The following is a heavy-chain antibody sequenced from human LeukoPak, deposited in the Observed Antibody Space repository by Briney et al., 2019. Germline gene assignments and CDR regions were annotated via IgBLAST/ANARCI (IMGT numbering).Heavy chain of an antibody. CDR2: INPSGGST. CDR3: ARMHHDSSGYYYAYFQH. Sequence: ASVKVSCKASGYTFTSYYMHWVRQAPGQGLEWMGIINPSGGSTSYAQKFQGRVTMTRDTSTSTVYMELSSLRSEDTAVYYCARMHHDSSGYYYAYFQHWGQGTLVTVSS. CDR1: GYTFTSYY. D-gene: IGHD3-22*01. V-gene: IGHV1-46*01. J-gene: IGHJ1*01.